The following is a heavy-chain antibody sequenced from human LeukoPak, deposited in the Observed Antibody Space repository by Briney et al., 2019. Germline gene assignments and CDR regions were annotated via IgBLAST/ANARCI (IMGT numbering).Heavy chain of an antibody. CDR3: VKDPGLGGERDY. CDR2: IPSDRSNK. CDR1: GFTFSTSG. J-gene: IGHJ4*02. V-gene: IGHV3-30*02. Sequence: HPGGSLRLSCAASGFTFSTSGMHWVRQAPGKGLEWVVFIPSDRSNKYYADSVKGRFTISRDNSKNTLYLQMNSLRPEDTAVYYCVKDPGLGGERDYWGQGTLVTVSS. D-gene: IGHD4-23*01.